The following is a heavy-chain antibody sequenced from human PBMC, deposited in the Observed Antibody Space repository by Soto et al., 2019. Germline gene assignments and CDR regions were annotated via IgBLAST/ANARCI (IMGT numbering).Heavy chain of an antibody. V-gene: IGHV1-69*13. CDR3: ARVCPDSSGWYRNWFDP. CDR2: IIPIFGTA. J-gene: IGHJ5*02. Sequence: SVKVSCKASGGTFSSYAISWVRQAPGQGLEWMGGIIPIFGTANYAQKFQGRVTITADESTSTAYMELSSLRSEDTAVYYCARVCPDSSGWYRNWFDPWGQGTLVTVSS. CDR1: GGTFSSYA. D-gene: IGHD6-19*01.